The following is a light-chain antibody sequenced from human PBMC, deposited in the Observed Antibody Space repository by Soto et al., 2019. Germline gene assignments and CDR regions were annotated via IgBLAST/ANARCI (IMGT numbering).Light chain of an antibody. Sequence: DIQMTQSPSSLSASVGDRVTITCRASQSISTWLAWYQQKPGKAPQLLIYDASSFESGVPLRFSGSGAGTEFTLTISSLQPDDFATYYCLQYNAYSWTFGQGTKVDIK. CDR1: QSISTW. V-gene: IGKV1-5*01. CDR3: LQYNAYSWT. CDR2: DAS. J-gene: IGKJ1*01.